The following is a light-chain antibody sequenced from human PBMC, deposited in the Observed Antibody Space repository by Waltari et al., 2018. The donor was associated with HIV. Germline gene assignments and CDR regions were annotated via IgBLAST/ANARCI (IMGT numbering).Light chain of an antibody. V-gene: IGLV1-40*01. CDR3: QSYDISLSAWI. J-gene: IGLJ2*01. CDR2: GCT. CDR1: RSNIGAGYD. Sequence: QSVLTQPPSVSGAPGMRVTISCTAGRSNIGAGYDVHWFPQLPGGSPKLLIYGCTERPSGVPDRFSGSKSGSSASLAIIGLQADDEADYYCQSYDISLSAWIFGGGTKVAVL.